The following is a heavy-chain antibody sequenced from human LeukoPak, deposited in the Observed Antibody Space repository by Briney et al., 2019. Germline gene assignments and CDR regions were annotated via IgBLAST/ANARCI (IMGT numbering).Heavy chain of an antibody. D-gene: IGHD2-2*03. V-gene: IGHV3-7*01. CDR3: ATFVGIVSGTYTVPGGLLV. J-gene: IGHJ6*04. Sequence: PGGSLRLFCVASEFSLTNFWMTWVRRAPGRGLEWVANIKHDGTEKFYVDSVKGRFTISRDNAKNSLYLQMNSLRAEDTVVYYCATFVGIVSGTYTVPGGLLVWGKGTTVTVSS. CDR2: IKHDGTEK. CDR1: EFSLTNFW.